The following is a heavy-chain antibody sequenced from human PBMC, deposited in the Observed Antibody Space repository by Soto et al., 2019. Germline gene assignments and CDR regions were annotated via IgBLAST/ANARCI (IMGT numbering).Heavy chain of an antibody. CDR2: ISSSSSTI. CDR3: ARHPERIAQIGWFDP. J-gene: IGHJ5*02. CDR1: GFTFGRYS. D-gene: IGHD6-13*01. Sequence: EVQLVESGGGLVQPGESLRLSCAASGFTFGRYSMNWVRQAPGKGLEWVSYISSSSSTIYYADSVKGRFTISRDNAKNSLYLQMNSVRAEDTAVYYCARHPERIAQIGWFDPWGQGTLVTVSS. V-gene: IGHV3-48*01.